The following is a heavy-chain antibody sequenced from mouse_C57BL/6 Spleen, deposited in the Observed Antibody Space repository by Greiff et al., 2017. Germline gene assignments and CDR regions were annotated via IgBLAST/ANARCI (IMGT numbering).Heavy chain of an antibody. CDR1: GYAFSSSW. CDR2: IYPGDGDT. D-gene: IGHD1-1*01. CDR3: ASTLYYGSSYGYFDV. J-gene: IGHJ1*03. Sequence: VQLQQSGPELVKPGASVKISCKASGYAFSSSWMNWVKQRPGKGLEWIGRIYPGDGDTNYNGKFKGKDTLTADKSSSTAYMQLSSLTSGDSAVYFGASTLYYGSSYGYFDVWGTGTTVTVSS. V-gene: IGHV1-82*01.